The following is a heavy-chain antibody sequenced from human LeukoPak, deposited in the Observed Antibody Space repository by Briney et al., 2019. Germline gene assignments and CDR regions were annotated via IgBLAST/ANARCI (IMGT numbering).Heavy chain of an antibody. Sequence: PSETLSLTCTVSGGSISSYYWSWIRQPPGKGLEWIGYIYYSGSTNYNPSLKSRVTISVDTSKNQFSLKLSSVTAADTAVYYCATHRVGASGDRSLGYWGQGTLVTVSS. D-gene: IGHD1-26*01. V-gene: IGHV4-59*01. J-gene: IGHJ4*02. CDR3: ATHRVGASGDRSLGY. CDR2: IYYSGST. CDR1: GGSISSYY.